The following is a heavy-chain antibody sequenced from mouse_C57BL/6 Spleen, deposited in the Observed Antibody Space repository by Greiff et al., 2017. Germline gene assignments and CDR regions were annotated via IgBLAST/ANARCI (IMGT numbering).Heavy chain of an antibody. CDR3: ARPLTTVVATEYFDV. CDR2: ISSGSSTI. D-gene: IGHD1-1*01. J-gene: IGHJ1*03. Sequence: EVQLVESGGGLVKPGGSLKLSCAASGFTFSDYGMHWVRQAPEKGLEWVAYISSGSSTIYYADTVKVRFTISRDNAKNALFLQMTSLRSEDTAMYYCARPLTTVVATEYFDVWGTGTTVTVSS. V-gene: IGHV5-17*01. CDR1: GFTFSDYG.